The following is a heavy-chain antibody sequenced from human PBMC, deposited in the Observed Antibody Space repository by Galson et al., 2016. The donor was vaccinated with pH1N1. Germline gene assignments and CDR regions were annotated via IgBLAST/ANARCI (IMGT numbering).Heavy chain of an antibody. D-gene: IGHD3-22*01. V-gene: IGHV3-30*18. Sequence: SLRLSCAASGFTFSSYGVHWVRQAPGKGLEWVAVISYDGSNKYYADSVKGRFTISRDNSKNTLYLQMNSLRAEDTAVYYCAKGVDYYDSSGSSFDYWGQGTLVTVSS. CDR1: GFTFSSYG. CDR3: AKGVDYYDSSGSSFDY. J-gene: IGHJ4*02. CDR2: ISYDGSNK.